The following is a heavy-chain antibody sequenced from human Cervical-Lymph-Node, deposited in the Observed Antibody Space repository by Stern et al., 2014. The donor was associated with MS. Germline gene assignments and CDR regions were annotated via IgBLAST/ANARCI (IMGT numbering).Heavy chain of an antibody. J-gene: IGHJ4*02. D-gene: IGHD1-1*01. CDR3: ARGTYNRDFFEY. CDR1: GGTFSRYG. CDR2: IIPVVGTE. Sequence: QVQLVQSGAEVRKPGSSVKVSCKASGGTFSRYGISWVRQAPGQGLEWMGGIIPVVGTEDYAEQFKGRDTITADGSTSSANMELSSLTSADTAVYYCARGTYNRDFFEYWGQGTLVTVSS. V-gene: IGHV1-69*01.